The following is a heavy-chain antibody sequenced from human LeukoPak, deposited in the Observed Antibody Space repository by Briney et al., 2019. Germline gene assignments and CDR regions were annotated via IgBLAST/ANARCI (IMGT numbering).Heavy chain of an antibody. V-gene: IGHV3-49*04. CDR2: ITSKAYGGTT. Sequence: GGSLRLSCTASGFIFGDYAMNWVRQAPGKGLEWVGFITSKAYGGTTKYAASVKGRFTILRDDSKSIAYLQMNSLKTEDTALYYCARTSYDNSAYPFDYWGQGTLVTVSS. J-gene: IGHJ4*02. CDR1: GFIFGDYA. CDR3: ARTSYDNSAYPFDY. D-gene: IGHD3-22*01.